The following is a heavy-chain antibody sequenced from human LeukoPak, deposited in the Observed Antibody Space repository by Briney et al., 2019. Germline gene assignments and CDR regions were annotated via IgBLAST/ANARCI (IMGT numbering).Heavy chain of an antibody. D-gene: IGHD5-18*01. CDR1: GFTFSSYA. V-gene: IGHV3-23*01. J-gene: IGHJ4*02. Sequence: PGGSLRLSCAASGFTFSSYAMSWVRQAPGKGLEWVSAISGSGGSTYYADSVKGRFTISRDNSKNTLYLQMNSLSPEDTAVYYCAKVGRYSYGWTAGPPNVYYFDYWGQGSLVIVSS. CDR3: AKVGRYSYGWTAGPPNVYYFDY. CDR2: ISGSGGST.